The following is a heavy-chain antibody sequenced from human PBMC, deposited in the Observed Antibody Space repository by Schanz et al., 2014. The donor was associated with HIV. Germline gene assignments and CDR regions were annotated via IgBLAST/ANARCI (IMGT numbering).Heavy chain of an antibody. Sequence: QVQLVQSGAEVKKPGSSVKVSCKASGGTFNIYGISWVRQAPGQGLEWMGGFIPVFGTANYAQKFQGRVTMTRNTSISTAYMELSSLTSEDTAVYYCARGARDCTNGVCGGYYFDYWGQGTLVTVSS. CDR3: ARGARDCTNGVCGGYYFDY. J-gene: IGHJ4*02. CDR1: GGTFNIYG. V-gene: IGHV1-69*06. CDR2: FIPVFGTA. D-gene: IGHD2-8*01.